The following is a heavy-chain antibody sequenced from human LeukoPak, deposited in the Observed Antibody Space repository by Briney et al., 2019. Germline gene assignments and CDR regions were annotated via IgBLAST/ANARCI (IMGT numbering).Heavy chain of an antibody. Sequence: AGTLRLSCAASGFTFENYAMNWVRQAPGKGQQWVSSISASGRGTYYADAVKGRFIICRDNSKNSLYLQMTSLRDEDTAIYYWARSPGWMTAVTKTTYDYWGQGTLVNVS. CDR3: ARSPGWMTAVTKTTYDY. CDR2: ISASGRGT. D-gene: IGHD6-25*01. V-gene: IGHV3-23*01. CDR1: GFTFENYA. J-gene: IGHJ4*02.